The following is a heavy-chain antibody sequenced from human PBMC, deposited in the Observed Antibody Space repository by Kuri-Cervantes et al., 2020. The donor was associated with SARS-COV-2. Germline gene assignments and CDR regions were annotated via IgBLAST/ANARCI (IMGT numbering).Heavy chain of an antibody. J-gene: IGHJ4*02. V-gene: IGHV3-15*01. CDR2: TKSKTDGGTT. D-gene: IGHD6-13*01. Sequence: GESLKISCAASGFTFSNAWMSWVRQAPGKGLEWVGRTKSKTDGGTTDYAAPVKGRFTISRDDSKNTLYLQMNSLKTEDTAVYYCTTDPWYSSSWYFLWYWGQGTLVTVSS. CDR3: TTDPWYSSSWYFLWY. CDR1: GFTFSNAW.